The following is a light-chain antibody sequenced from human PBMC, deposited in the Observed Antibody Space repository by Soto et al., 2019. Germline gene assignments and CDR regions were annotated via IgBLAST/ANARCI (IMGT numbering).Light chain of an antibody. Sequence: DIQMTQSLAILSASVGDRVIITCRASQSISSWLAWYQQKPGKAPKLLIYDASSLESGVPSRFSGSGSGTELTLTISSLQPDDFATYYGQQYNSYSYTFGQGTKLEIK. V-gene: IGKV1-5*01. CDR3: QQYNSYSYT. CDR1: QSISSW. J-gene: IGKJ2*01. CDR2: DAS.